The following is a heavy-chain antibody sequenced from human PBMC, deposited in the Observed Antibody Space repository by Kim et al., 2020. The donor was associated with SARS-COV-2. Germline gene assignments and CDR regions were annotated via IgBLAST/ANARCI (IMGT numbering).Heavy chain of an antibody. CDR2: INPNSGGT. CDR3: ARVDGSSGYKGSFDY. CDR1: GYTFTGYY. V-gene: IGHV1-2*06. Sequence: ASVKVSCKASGYTFTGYYMHWVRQAPGQGLEWMGRINPNSGGTNYAQKFQGRVTMTRDTSISTAYMELSRLRSDDTAVYYCARVDGSSGYKGSFDYWGQGTLVTVSS. J-gene: IGHJ4*02. D-gene: IGHD3-22*01.